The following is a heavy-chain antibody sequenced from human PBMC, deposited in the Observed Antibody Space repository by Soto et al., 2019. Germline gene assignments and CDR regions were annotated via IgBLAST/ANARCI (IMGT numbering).Heavy chain of an antibody. J-gene: IGHJ4*02. V-gene: IGHV4-39*01. CDR2: IYYSGST. Sequence: KTSETLSLTCTVSGGSISSSSYYWGWIRQPPGKGLEWIGSIYYSGSTYYNPSLKSRVTISVDTSKNQFSLKLSSVTAADTAVYYCARRAFYYYDSSGYYSYYFDYWGQGTLVTVSS. CDR1: GGSISSSSYY. CDR3: ARRAFYYYDSSGYYSYYFDY. D-gene: IGHD3-22*01.